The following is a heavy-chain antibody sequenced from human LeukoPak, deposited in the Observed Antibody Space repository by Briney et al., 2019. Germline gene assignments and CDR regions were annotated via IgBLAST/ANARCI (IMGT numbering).Heavy chain of an antibody. D-gene: IGHD3-16*01. V-gene: IGHV4-34*01. CDR2: INHSGST. Sequence: SETLSLTCAVYGGSFSGYYWSWIRQPPGKGLEWIGEINHSGSTNYNPSLKSRVTISVDTSKNQFSLKLSSVTAADTAVYYCARIKRGGWKDAFDIWGQGTMVTVSS. CDR1: GGSFSGYY. CDR3: ARIKRGGWKDAFDI. J-gene: IGHJ3*02.